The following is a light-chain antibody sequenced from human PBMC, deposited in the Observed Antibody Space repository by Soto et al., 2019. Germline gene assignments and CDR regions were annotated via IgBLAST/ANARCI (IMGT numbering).Light chain of an antibody. J-gene: IGKJ5*01. V-gene: IGKV3-11*01. Sequence: EIVLTQSPGTLSLSPGERASLSCRASQSVSSYLAWYQQKHVQAPRLLIYDASNRATGIPARFSGSGSGTDFTLTISSLEPEDFAVYYCQQRSNWPTTFGQGTRLEIK. CDR1: QSVSSY. CDR2: DAS. CDR3: QQRSNWPTT.